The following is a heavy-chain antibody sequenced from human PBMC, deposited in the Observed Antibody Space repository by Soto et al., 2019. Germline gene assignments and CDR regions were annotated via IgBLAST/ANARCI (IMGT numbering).Heavy chain of an antibody. CDR1: GYTFTSYG. CDR3: AGAADGYNLDY. Sequence: ASVKVSCKASGYTFTSYGISWVRQAPGQGLEWMGWISAYNGNTNYAQKLRGRVTMTTDTSTSTAYMELRSLRSDDTAVYYCAGAADGYNLDYWGQGTLVTVSS. V-gene: IGHV1-18*04. CDR2: ISAYNGNT. D-gene: IGHD5-12*01. J-gene: IGHJ4*02.